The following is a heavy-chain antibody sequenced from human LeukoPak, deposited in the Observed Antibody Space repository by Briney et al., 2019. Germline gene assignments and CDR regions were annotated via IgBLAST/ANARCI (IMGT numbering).Heavy chain of an antibody. CDR3: ATVSADYYDSSGHYSQPFDY. J-gene: IGHJ4*02. Sequence: PSGTLSLTCTVSGGSISSHYWSWIRQPPGKGLEWIGYIYYSGSTNYNPSLKSRVTISVDTSKNQFSLKLSSVTAADTAVYYCATVSADYYDSSGHYSQPFDYWGQGTLVTVSS. CDR1: GGSISSHY. CDR2: IYYSGST. V-gene: IGHV4-59*11. D-gene: IGHD3-22*01.